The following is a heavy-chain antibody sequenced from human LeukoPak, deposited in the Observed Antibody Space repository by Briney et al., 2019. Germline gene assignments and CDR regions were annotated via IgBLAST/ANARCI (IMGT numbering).Heavy chain of an antibody. CDR1: GYTFTSYG. Sequence: ASVKVSCKASGYTFTSYGISWVRQAPGQGLEWMGWISAYNGNTNYAQKLQGRVTMTTDTSTSTAYMELRSLRSDDTAVYYCARGRDYDILTGYYPYDAFDIWGQGTMVTVSS. CDR3: ARGRDYDILTGYYPYDAFDI. D-gene: IGHD3-9*01. V-gene: IGHV1-18*01. J-gene: IGHJ3*02. CDR2: ISAYNGNT.